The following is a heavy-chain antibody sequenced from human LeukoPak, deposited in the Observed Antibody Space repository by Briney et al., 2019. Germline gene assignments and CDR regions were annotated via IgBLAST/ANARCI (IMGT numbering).Heavy chain of an antibody. CDR2: INPIGSST. D-gene: IGHD3-22*01. Sequence: ASVKVSCKASGYTFTSYYMHWVRQAPGQGREWMGLINPIGSSTSDAQMFQGRVTMTRHTSTSTVYMELSSLRSEDTAVYYVARDLNGGYYYGYWGQGTLVTVSS. J-gene: IGHJ4*02. V-gene: IGHV1-46*01. CDR3: ARDLNGGYYYGY. CDR1: GYTFTSYY.